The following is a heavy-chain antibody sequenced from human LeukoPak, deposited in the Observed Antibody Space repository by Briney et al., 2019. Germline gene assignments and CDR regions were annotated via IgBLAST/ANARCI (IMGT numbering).Heavy chain of an antibody. J-gene: IGHJ4*02. CDR2: IKEDGSGK. Sequence: GGSLRLSCAASGFTFTGYWMCWARQAPGEGLEWVASIKEDGSGKYYVNSVKGRFTISRDNARNSLYLQMNSLGDQDTAVYYCERYYKYAFDNWGQGTLVTVSS. CDR1: GFTFTGYW. V-gene: IGHV3-7*01. CDR3: ERYYKYAFDN. D-gene: IGHD5-24*01.